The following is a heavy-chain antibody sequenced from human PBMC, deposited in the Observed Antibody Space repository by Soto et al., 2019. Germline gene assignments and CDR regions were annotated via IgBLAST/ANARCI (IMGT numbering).Heavy chain of an antibody. CDR2: IYTSGST. Sequence: QVQLQESGPGLLKPSETLSLTCTVSGGSISNYYWSWIQQPAGKGPEGIGRIYTSGSTTYNPSLKGRASMSVDTAKNHLSLKVTSVTTADTAVYFCAGDQGYYSSGTDVWGQGTTVTVSS. CDR3: AGDQGYYSSGTDV. CDR1: GGSISNYY. V-gene: IGHV4-4*07. J-gene: IGHJ6*02.